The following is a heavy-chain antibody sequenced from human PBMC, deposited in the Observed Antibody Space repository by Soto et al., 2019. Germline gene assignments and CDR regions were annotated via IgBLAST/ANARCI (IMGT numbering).Heavy chain of an antibody. J-gene: IGHJ6*02. CDR3: ARDTPPSYVGSAYYYGMDV. D-gene: IGHD1-26*01. V-gene: IGHV1-69*01. CDR1: GGTFSSYA. CDR2: IIPIFGTA. Sequence: QVQLVQSGAEVKKPGSSVKVSCKASGGTFSSYAISWVLQAPGQGLEWMGGIIPIFGTANYAQKFQGRVTITADESTSTAYMELSSLRSEDTAVYYCARDTPPSYVGSAYYYGMDVWGQGTTVTVSS.